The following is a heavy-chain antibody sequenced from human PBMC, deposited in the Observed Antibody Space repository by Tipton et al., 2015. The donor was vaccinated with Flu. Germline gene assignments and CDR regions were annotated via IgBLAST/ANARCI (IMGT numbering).Heavy chain of an antibody. CDR1: GFTFSDYD. V-gene: IGHV3-13*01. Sequence: SLRLSCAASGFTFSDYDMHWVRQVAGKGLEWVSAIGSLGDTYYADSVKGRFTISRENAKNSLYLQLNGLRAGDTAVYFCAREVPGYSSVWLRAFDVWGQGTMVSVSS. CDR2: IGSLGDT. CDR3: AREVPGYSSVWLRAFDV. J-gene: IGHJ3*01. D-gene: IGHD6-19*01.